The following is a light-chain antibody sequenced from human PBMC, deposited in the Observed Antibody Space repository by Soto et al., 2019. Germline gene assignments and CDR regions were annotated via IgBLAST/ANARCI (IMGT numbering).Light chain of an antibody. Sequence: QSVLTQPASVSGSTGQSITISCTGTSSDVGGYKYVSWYQQYPGKAPKLMFYEVSNRPSGVSNRFSGSKSGNTASLTTSGLQAEDEADYYCSSYTSSSTLVFGTGTKVTVL. CDR1: SSDVGGYKY. CDR2: EVS. CDR3: SSYTSSSTLV. V-gene: IGLV2-14*01. J-gene: IGLJ1*01.